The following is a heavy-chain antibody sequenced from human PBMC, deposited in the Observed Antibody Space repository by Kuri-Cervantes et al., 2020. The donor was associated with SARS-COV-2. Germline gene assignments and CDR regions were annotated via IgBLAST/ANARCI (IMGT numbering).Heavy chain of an antibody. CDR2: ISYDGSNK. CDR1: GFTFSSYA. Sequence: LKISCAASGFTFSSYAMHWVRQAPGKGLEWVAVISYDGSNKYYADSVKGRFTISRDNSKNTLYLQMNSLRAEDTAVYYCAREASSGWYGLSQYYFDYWGQGTLVTVSS. J-gene: IGHJ4*02. D-gene: IGHD6-19*01. CDR3: AREASSGWYGLSQYYFDY. V-gene: IGHV3-30-3*01.